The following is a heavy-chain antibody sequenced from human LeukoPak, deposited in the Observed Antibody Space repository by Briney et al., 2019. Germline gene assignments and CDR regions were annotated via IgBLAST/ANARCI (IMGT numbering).Heavy chain of an antibody. V-gene: IGHV1-18*01. Sequence: ASVKVSCKASGYTFTSYGISWVRQAPGQGLEGMGWISAYNGNTNYAQKLQGRVTMTTDTSTSTAYMELRSLRYDDTAVYYCARDRPPYQLLWFDYYYGMDVWGQGTTVTVSS. J-gene: IGHJ6*02. CDR3: ARDRPPYQLLWFDYYYGMDV. CDR2: ISAYNGNT. CDR1: GYTFTSYG. D-gene: IGHD2-2*01.